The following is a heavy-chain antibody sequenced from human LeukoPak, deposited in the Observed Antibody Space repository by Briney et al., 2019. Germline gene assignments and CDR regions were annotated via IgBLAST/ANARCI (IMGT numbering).Heavy chain of an antibody. CDR3: ARGGLYYYDSSGPRGDY. V-gene: IGHV3-74*01. CDR2: INSDGSST. CDR1: GLTFSSYW. D-gene: IGHD3-22*01. J-gene: IGHJ4*02. Sequence: PGGSLRLSCAASGLTFSSYWMHWVRQAPGKGLVWVSRINSDGSSTSYADSVKGRFTISRDNAKNTLYLQMNSLRAEDTAVYYCARGGLYYYDSSGPRGDYWGQGTLVTVSS.